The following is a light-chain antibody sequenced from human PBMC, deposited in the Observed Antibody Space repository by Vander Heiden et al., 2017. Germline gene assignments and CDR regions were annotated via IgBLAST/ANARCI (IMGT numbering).Light chain of an antibody. J-gene: IGLJ2*01. V-gene: IGLV1-47*01. CDR1: SSNIGSNY. CDR2: RNN. CDR3: AAWDDSLSVHVV. Sequence: QSVLTQPPSASGTPGQGVTISCSGSSSNIGSNYVYWYQQLPGTAPKLLIYRNNQRPSGVPDRFSGSKSGTSASLAISGLRSEDEADYYCAAWDDSLSVHVVFGGGTKLTVL.